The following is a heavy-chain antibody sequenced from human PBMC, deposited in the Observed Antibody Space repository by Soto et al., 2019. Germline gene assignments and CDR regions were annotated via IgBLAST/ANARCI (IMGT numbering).Heavy chain of an antibody. V-gene: IGHV1-69*12. CDR3: ARGGSDYEGSGYYQGHV. CDR1: GGTFSNYG. CDR2: IVPIFGA. J-gene: IGHJ6*02. Sequence: QVQLVQSGAEVKKPGSSVKVSCKSSGGTFSNYGFSWVRQAPGQGLECMGVIVPIFGAEHTQKFQGRVTITADEATNTVFMELRGLRSEDTAVYYCARGGSDYEGSGYYQGHVWGQGTTVTFSS. D-gene: IGHD3-22*01.